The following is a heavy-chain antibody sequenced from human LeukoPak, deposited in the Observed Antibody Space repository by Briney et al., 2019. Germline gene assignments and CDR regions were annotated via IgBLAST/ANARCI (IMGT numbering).Heavy chain of an antibody. J-gene: IGHJ4*02. CDR2: NSAYNGNT. CDR3: ARDLELLGIAALIY. V-gene: IGHV1-18*01. D-gene: IGHD6-6*01. CDR1: GYTFTSYG. Sequence: ASVKVSCKASGYTFTSYGISWVRQAPGQGLEWMGWNSAYNGNTNYAQKLQGRVTMTTDTSTSTAYMELRSLRSDDTAVYYCARDLELLGIAALIYWGQGTLVTVSS.